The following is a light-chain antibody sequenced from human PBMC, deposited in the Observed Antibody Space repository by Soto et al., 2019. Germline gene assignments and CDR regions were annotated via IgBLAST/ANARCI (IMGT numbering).Light chain of an antibody. J-gene: IGKJ2*01. CDR3: QQYGSSPRGT. V-gene: IGKV3D-20*01. Sequence: EIVLTQSPATLSLSPGERATLSCGASRSVSSSYLAWYQQKPGLAPRLLIYDASSRATGIPDRFSGSGSGTDFTLTISRLEPEDFAVYYCQQYGSSPRGTFGQGTKLEIK. CDR2: DAS. CDR1: RSVSSSY.